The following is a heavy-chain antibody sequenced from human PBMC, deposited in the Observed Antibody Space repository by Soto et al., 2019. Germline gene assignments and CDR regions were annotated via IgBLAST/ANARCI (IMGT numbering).Heavy chain of an antibody. J-gene: IGHJ5*02. CDR2: ISYDGSNK. CDR1: GFTFSSYG. D-gene: IGHD4-17*01. V-gene: IGHV3-30*18. CDR3: AKDQWTATVTTWGWFDP. Sequence: QVQLVESGGGVVQPGRSLRLSCAASGFTFSSYGMHWVRQAPGKGLEWVAVISYDGSNKYYADSVKGRFTISRDNSKNTLYLQMNSLRAEDTAVYYCAKDQWTATVTTWGWFDPWGQGTLVTVSS.